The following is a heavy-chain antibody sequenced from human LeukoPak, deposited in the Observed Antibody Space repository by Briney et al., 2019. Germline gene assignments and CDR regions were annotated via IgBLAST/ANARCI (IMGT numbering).Heavy chain of an antibody. CDR3: ARAGDSSGWFWQY. D-gene: IGHD6-13*01. CDR1: GDSISNYS. Sequence: SETLSLTCTVSGDSISNYSWNWIRQPPGMGLEWIGSIYYTGSADYIPSLRSRLTISVDTSKNEFSLKLTSVSAADTAVYYCARAGDSSGWFWQYWGQGTLVTVSS. J-gene: IGHJ4*02. V-gene: IGHV4-59*01. CDR2: IYYTGSA.